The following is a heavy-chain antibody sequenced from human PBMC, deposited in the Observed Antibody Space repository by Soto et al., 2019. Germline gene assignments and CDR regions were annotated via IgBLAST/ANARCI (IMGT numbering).Heavy chain of an antibody. CDR3: ARDRGYSSGWYSDV. CDR2: IYYSGGT. V-gene: IGHV4-31*02. D-gene: IGHD6-19*01. Sequence: WTWIRQHPGKGLEWIGFIYYSGGTSYNPSLNSRLTMSLDKSKNHFSLKLSSVTAADTAVYYCARDRGYSSGWYSDVWGQGTTVTVSS. J-gene: IGHJ6*02.